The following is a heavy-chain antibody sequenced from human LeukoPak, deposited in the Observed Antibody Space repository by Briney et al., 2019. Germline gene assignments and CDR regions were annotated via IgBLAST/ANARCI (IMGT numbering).Heavy chain of an antibody. J-gene: IGHJ4*02. V-gene: IGHV3-48*03. Sequence: PGGSLRLSCAASGFTFSSYEMNWVRQAPGKGLEWVSYISSSGSTIYHADSVKGRFTISRDNAKNSLYLQMNSLRAEDTAVYYCARDPPSSAAQLDYWGQGTLVTVSS. CDR3: ARDPPSSAAQLDY. CDR1: GFTFSSYE. D-gene: IGHD6-13*01. CDR2: ISSSGSTI.